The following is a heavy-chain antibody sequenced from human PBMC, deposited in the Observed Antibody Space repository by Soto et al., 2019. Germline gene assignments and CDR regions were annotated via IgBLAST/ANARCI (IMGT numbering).Heavy chain of an antibody. CDR1: GYTFTSYY. V-gene: IGHV1-46*01. J-gene: IGHJ6*02. CDR3: ARVVHFWSGYYTDYYGMDV. D-gene: IGHD3-3*02. CDR2: INPSGGST. Sequence: DSVKVSWKASGYTFTSYYMHWVRQAPGQGLEWMGIINPSGGSTSYAQKFQGRVTMTRDTSTSTVYMELSSLRSEDTAVYYCARVVHFWSGYYTDYYGMDVWGQGPTVTVTS.